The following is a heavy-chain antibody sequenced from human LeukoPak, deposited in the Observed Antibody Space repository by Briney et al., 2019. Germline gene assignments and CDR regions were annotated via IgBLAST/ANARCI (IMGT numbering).Heavy chain of an antibody. CDR3: ARTESDY. J-gene: IGHJ4*02. CDR1: GFTFSSFG. Sequence: PGGSLRLPCAASGFTFSSFGRSGFRRAPGKGLEWVANIKQDGSEKYYVDSVKGRFTISRDNAKNSLYLQMNSLRAEDTAVYYCARTESDYWGQGTLVTVSS. CDR2: IKQDGSEK. V-gene: IGHV3-7*01.